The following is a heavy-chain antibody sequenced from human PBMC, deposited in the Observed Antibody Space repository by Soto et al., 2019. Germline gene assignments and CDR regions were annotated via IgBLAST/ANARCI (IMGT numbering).Heavy chain of an antibody. CDR1: GYSFISYR. V-gene: IGHV5-51*01. D-gene: IGHD2-15*01. CDR3: ARQGSTVSAPRAFDI. J-gene: IGHJ3*02. CDR2: IYPGDSDT. Sequence: EVQLVQSGAEVKKPGESLKISCKGYGYSFISYRIGWVRQMPGKGLEWMGIIYPGDSDTRYSPSFQGQVTISADKSISTAYLQWSSMKASDTAMYYCARQGSTVSAPRAFDIWGQGTMVTVSS.